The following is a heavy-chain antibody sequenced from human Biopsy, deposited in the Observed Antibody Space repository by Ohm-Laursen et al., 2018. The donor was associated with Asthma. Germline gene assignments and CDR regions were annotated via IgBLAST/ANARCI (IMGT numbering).Heavy chain of an antibody. CDR2: IYSGGTS. CDR3: ARGGSSGWSHYYFDY. V-gene: IGHV3-53*01. J-gene: IGHJ4*02. Sequence: LSLTCAASGFAVSRDHMFWVRQAPGKGLEWVSVIYSGGTSHTADSVRGRFTISRDYSKNTLYLQMHSLRAEDTAVYYCARGGSSGWSHYYFDYWGQGTLVTVSS. CDR1: GFAVSRDH. D-gene: IGHD6-19*01.